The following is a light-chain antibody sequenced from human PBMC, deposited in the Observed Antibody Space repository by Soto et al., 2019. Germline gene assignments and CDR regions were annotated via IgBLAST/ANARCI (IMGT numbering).Light chain of an antibody. J-gene: IGLJ2*01. CDR2: ANT. CDR1: NSNIGAGSG. Sequence: QSVLTQPPSVTGAPGQRVTISCTGTNSNIGAGSGVNWYQQFPDKAPKLLIYANTHRPSGVPDRFSGSTSATSASLAITGLQTQDEADYYCQSFDSSLTSLIFGGGTKVTVL. V-gene: IGLV1-40*01. CDR3: QSFDSSLTSLI.